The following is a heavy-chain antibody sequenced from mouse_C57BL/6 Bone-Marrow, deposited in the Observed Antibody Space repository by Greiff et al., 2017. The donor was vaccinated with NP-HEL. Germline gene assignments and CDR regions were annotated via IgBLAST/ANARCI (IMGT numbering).Heavy chain of an antibody. V-gene: IGHV1-81*01. D-gene: IGHD1-1*01. Sequence: VKLVESGAELARPGASVKLSCKASGYTFTSYGISWVKQRTGQGLEWIGEIYPRSGNTYYNEKFKGKATLTADKSSSTAYMELRSLTSEDSAVYFCARAVIVVAPWGQGTTLTVSS. J-gene: IGHJ2*01. CDR1: GYTFTSYG. CDR2: IYPRSGNT. CDR3: ARAVIVVAP.